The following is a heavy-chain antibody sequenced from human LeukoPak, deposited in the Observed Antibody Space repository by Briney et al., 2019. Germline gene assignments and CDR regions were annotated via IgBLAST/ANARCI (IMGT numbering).Heavy chain of an antibody. J-gene: IGHJ4*02. CDR3: ARGGDRRGFDY. V-gene: IGHV4-31*03. D-gene: IGHD1-14*01. CDR2: IYYSGST. CDR1: GGSISSGGYY. Sequence: SETLSLTCTVSGGSISSGGYYWSWIRQHPGKGLEWIGYIYYSGSTYYNPSLKSRVTISVDTSKNQFSLKLSSLTAADTAVYYCARGGDRRGFDYWGQGTLVTVSS.